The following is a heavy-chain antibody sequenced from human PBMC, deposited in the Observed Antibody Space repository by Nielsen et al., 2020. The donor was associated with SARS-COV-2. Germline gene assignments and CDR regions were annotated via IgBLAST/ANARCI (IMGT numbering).Heavy chain of an antibody. Sequence: GSLTLSCAASGFTFSDYYMSWIRQPPGKGLEWIGEINHSGSTNYNPSLKSRVTISVDTSKNQFSLKLSSVTAADTAVYYCARKQDIVVVVAATWGPGFDYWGQGTLVTVSS. CDR3: ARKQDIVVVVAATWGPGFDY. V-gene: IGHV4-34*01. CDR1: GFTFSDYY. J-gene: IGHJ4*02. D-gene: IGHD2-15*01. CDR2: INHSGST.